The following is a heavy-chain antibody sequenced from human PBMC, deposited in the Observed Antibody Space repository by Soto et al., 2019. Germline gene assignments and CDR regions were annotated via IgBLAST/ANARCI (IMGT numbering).Heavy chain of an antibody. D-gene: IGHD6-13*01. J-gene: IGHJ4*02. CDR1: GGSISSSSYY. CDR2: IYYSGST. CDR3: ARQGYSSSWYYFDY. Sequence: SETLSLTCTVSGGSISSSSYYWGWIRQPPGKGLEWIGSIYYSGSTYYNPSLKSRDTISVDTSKNQFSLKLSSGTAADTAVYYCARQGYSSSWYYFDYWGQGTLVTVSS. V-gene: IGHV4-39*01.